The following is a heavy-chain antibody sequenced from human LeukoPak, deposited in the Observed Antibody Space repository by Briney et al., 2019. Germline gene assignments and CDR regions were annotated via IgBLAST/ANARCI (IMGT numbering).Heavy chain of an antibody. J-gene: IGHJ5*02. CDR3: ARDRPDTTSPTTVGRFDP. V-gene: IGHV4-31*03. Sequence: SETLSLTCSVSGDSISSGGYYWHWIRQHPEKGLEWIGYIYSTGTTYYNPSLTSRLTMSLDTSKNQFSLKVTSVTAADTAVYFCARDRPDTTSPTTVGRFDPWGQGTLVTVSS. CDR1: GDSISSGGYY. D-gene: IGHD1-26*01. CDR2: IYSTGTT.